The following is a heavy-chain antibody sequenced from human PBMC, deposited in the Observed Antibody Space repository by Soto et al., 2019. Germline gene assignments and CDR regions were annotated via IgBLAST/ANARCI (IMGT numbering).Heavy chain of an antibody. J-gene: IGHJ4*02. D-gene: IGHD1-20*01. V-gene: IGHV1-69*13. CDR1: GGTFSSYA. CDR3: ARLTYLNTWPVFDY. Sequence: AASVKVSCKASGGTFSSYAISWVRQAPGQGLEWMGGIIPIFGTANYAQKFQGRVTFTADETTATVYMELSSLRADDTAIYYCARLTYLNTWPVFDYWGQGTLVTVSS. CDR2: IIPIFGTA.